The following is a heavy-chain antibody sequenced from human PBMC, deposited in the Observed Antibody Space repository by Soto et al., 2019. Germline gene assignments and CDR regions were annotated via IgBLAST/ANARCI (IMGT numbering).Heavy chain of an antibody. V-gene: IGHV3-23*01. CDR2: ISAGGDMT. D-gene: IGHD1-26*01. CDR1: GFTLSYYA. J-gene: IGHJ6*02. CDR3: ARGDSGGSGSPASYYYAGWVV. Sequence: DVQLLESGGNLVQPGGSLTLSCSASGFTLSYYAMSWVRQAPGKGLEWVSSISAGGDMTYNSDSVKGRFTISRDNANDSVFLQMANLIVEETALYYWARGDSGGSGSPASYYYAGWVVWGQGARVTVS.